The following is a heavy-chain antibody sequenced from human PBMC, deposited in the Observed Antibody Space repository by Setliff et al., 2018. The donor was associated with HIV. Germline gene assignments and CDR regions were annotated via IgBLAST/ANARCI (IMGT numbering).Heavy chain of an antibody. CDR1: GSSISSYYY. CDR3: ARHPPYCSGGSCYRGRGYYFDY. CDR2: IYTSGST. D-gene: IGHD2-15*01. J-gene: IGHJ4*02. Sequence: PSETLSLTCTVSGSSISSYYYWSWIRQPAGKGLEWIGRIYTSGSTKYNPSLKSRVTMSVDTSKNQFSLKLSSVTAADTAVYYCARHPPYCSGGSCYRGRGYYFDYWGQGTLVTVSS. V-gene: IGHV4-4*07.